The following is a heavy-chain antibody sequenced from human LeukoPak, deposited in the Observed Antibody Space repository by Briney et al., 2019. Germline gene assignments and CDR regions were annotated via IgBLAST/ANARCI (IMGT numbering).Heavy chain of an antibody. V-gene: IGHV3-23*01. CDR1: GFTFSSYA. J-gene: IGHJ4*02. CDR2: ISGSGGST. Sequence: GGSLRLSCAASGFTFSSYAMSWVRQAPGKGLEWVSAISGSGGSTYYADSVKGRFTISRDNSKNTLYLQMNSLRAEDTAVYYCASYGDIGGYYFDYWGQGTLVTVSS. CDR3: ASYGDIGGYYFDY. D-gene: IGHD4-17*01.